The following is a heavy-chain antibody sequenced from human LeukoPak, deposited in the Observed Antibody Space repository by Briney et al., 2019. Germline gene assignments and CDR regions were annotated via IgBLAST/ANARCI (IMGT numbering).Heavy chain of an antibody. CDR2: ISYGGNNK. J-gene: IGHJ6*02. CDR3: AKDLYTGSWYYGMDV. CDR1: GFSFNYYA. Sequence: PGGSLRLSCAASGFSFNYYAMHWVRQAPGKGLEWVAVISYGGNNKFYADSVKGRFTISRDNSKNTLYLQMNSLRAEDTAVYYCAKDLYTGSWYYGMDVWGQGTTVTV. D-gene: IGHD6-6*01. V-gene: IGHV3-30-3*01.